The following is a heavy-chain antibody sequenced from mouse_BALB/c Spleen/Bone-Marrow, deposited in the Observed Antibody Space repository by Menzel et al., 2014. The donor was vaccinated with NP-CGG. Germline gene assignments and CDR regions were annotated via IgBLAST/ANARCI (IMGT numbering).Heavy chain of an antibody. J-gene: IGHJ3*01. Sequence: EVQGVESGGGLVQPGGSMKLSCVASGFTFSTYWMSWVRQSPEKGLEWVAEIRLKSDNYATHYAESVKGKFTISRDDSKSRLYLQMSSLRAEDTGIYYCTDGGTTVGFAYWGQGTLVTVSA. CDR1: GFTFSTYW. CDR2: IRLKSDNYAT. CDR3: TDGGTTVGFAY. V-gene: IGHV6-3*01. D-gene: IGHD1-1*01.